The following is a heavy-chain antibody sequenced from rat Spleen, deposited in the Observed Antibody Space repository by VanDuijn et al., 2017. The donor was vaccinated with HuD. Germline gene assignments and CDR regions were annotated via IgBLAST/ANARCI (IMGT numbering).Heavy chain of an antibody. CDR3: ARQDYSAWYFDF. Sequence: EVQLVESGGGLVQPGRSLKLSCVASGFTFNNYWMTWIRQAPGKGLEWVASIPNNGGTTYYPDSLKGRFTISRDNAKSTLYLQMDSLRSEDTATYYCARQDYSAWYFDFWGPGTMVTVSS. V-gene: IGHV5-31*01. J-gene: IGHJ1*01. CDR2: IPNNGGTT. D-gene: IGHD1-1*01. CDR1: GFTFNNYW.